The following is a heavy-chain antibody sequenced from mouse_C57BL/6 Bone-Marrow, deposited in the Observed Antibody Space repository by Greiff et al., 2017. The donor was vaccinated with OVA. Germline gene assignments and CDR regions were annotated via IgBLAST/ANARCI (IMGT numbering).Heavy chain of an antibody. J-gene: IGHJ2*01. CDR1: GFSFNTYA. CDR3: VRHGSKYFDY. V-gene: IGHV10-1*01. D-gene: IGHD1-1*01. CDR2: IRSKSNNYAT. Sequence: EVQGVESGGGLVQPKGSLKLSCAASGFSFNTYAMNWVRQAPGKGLEWVARIRSKSNNYATYYADSVKDRFTISRDDSESMLYLQMNNLKTEDTAMYYCVRHGSKYFDYWGQGTTLTVSS.